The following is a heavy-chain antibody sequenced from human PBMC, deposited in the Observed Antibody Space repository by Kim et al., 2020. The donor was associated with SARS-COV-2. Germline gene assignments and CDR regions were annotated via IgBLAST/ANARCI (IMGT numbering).Heavy chain of an antibody. V-gene: IGHV4-61*01. CDR2: IYYSGST. CDR3: ARVGNYYVNWFDP. Sequence: SETLSLTCTVSGGSVSSGTYYWSWIRQPPGKGLEWIGYIYYSGSTKYNPSIKSRVTMLVDTSKNQFSLKLSSVTAADTAVYYCARVGNYYVNWFDPWGQGTLVTVSS. CDR1: GGSVSSGTYY. J-gene: IGHJ5*02. D-gene: IGHD3-10*02.